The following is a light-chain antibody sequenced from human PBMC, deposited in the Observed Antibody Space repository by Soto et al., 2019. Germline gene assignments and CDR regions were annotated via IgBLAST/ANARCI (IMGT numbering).Light chain of an antibody. J-gene: IGLJ3*02. CDR3: ALYVGSVWV. Sequence: QTVVTQEPSVSVSPGRTVTLTCDVSSGSVSTNSYPSWYQQTPGQAPRTLIYNTNTRSSGVPDRFSGSILGNKAALTITGAQADDESDYYCALYVGSVWVFGGGTKLTVL. CDR2: NTN. CDR1: SGSVSTNSY. V-gene: IGLV8-61*01.